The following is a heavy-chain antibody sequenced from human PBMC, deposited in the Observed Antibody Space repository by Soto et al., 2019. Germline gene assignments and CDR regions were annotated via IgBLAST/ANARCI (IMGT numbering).Heavy chain of an antibody. CDR2: SSYDGRNK. D-gene: IGHD6-19*01. Sequence: QVQLLESGGGVVQPGRSLRLSCAASGFSFSDYAMHWVRQAPGKGLQWVAVSSYDGRNKFYADSVKGRITISRDNYKNKLYMEMHSLRDEDTAVYYCATDPLGDGSGWPYYFDNLGQGTLATITS. J-gene: IGHJ4*02. CDR1: GFSFSDYA. CDR3: ATDPLGDGSGWPYYFDN. V-gene: IGHV3-30*04.